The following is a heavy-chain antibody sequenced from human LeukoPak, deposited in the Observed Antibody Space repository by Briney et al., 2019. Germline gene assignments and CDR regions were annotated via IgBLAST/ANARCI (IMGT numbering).Heavy chain of an antibody. Sequence: SETLSLTCTVSGGSLGTYSLSWIRQPPGQGLEWIGVKAHSGGTNYNPSLQRRVTTTMDTSTGQTSLNLKSLTAADAAVYYCVGDGGEWLPDLWGQGTLVTVSS. J-gene: IGHJ5*02. CDR2: KAHSGGT. D-gene: IGHD3-3*01. CDR1: GGSLGTYS. CDR3: VGDGGEWLPDL. V-gene: IGHV4-59*01.